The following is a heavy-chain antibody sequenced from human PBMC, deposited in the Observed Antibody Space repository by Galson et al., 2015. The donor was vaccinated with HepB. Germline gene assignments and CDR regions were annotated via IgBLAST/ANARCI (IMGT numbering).Heavy chain of an antibody. CDR1: GFSFIDYH. CDR3: ARPNCSSTSCYMKIDF. D-gene: IGHD2-2*02. V-gene: IGHV3-11*06. J-gene: IGHJ4*02. CDR2: ITSSSSDT. Sequence: SLRLSCAASGFSFIDYHMTWIRQAPGKGLEWXSDITSSSSDTNYXDSVKGRFTISRDNAKNFLYLQMNSLRVEDTAVYYCARPNCSSTSCYMKIDFWGQGSLVTVSS.